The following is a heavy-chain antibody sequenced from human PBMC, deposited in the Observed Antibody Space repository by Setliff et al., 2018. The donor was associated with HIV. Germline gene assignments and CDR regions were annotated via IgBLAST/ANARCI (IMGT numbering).Heavy chain of an antibody. CDR1: GGSISGSY. J-gene: IGHJ4*02. Sequence: SETLSLTCTVSGGSISGSYWNWFRRPAGQGLEWIGRIYGTGSTFYNPSFKSRATFAVDTARSQFSLSLRTVTAADTAVYYCARDLGSGHFDYWGQGTLVTVSS. V-gene: IGHV4-4*07. CDR2: IYGTGST. CDR3: ARDLGSGHFDY.